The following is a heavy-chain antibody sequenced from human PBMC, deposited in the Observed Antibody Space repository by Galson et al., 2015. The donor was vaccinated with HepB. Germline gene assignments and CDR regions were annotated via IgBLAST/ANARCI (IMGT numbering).Heavy chain of an antibody. V-gene: IGHV6-1*01. CDR3: ARELDYAPPHSDY. CDR2: TYYKSKWYN. D-gene: IGHD3/OR15-3a*01. J-gene: IGHJ4*02. CDR1: GDSVSSNSAA. Sequence: CAISGDSVSSNSAAWNWIRQSPSRGLEWLGMTYYKSKWYNDYAESVRGRLTINPDTSKNQFSLQLNSVTPEDTAVYYCARELDYAPPHSDYWGQGTPVTVSS.